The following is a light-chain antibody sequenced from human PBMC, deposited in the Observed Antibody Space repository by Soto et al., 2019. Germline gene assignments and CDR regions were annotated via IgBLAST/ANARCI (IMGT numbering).Light chain of an antibody. CDR1: SSDVGGYNY. CDR2: DVT. CDR3: CSYAASYTLV. J-gene: IGLJ2*01. V-gene: IGLV2-11*01. Sequence: QSALTQPPSASGSPGQSVTISCTGTSSDVGGYNYVSWYQQFPGKAPKLMIHDVTKRPSGVPDRFSGSKSGNTASLTISGLQAEDEADYYCCSYAASYTLVFGGGTQLTVL.